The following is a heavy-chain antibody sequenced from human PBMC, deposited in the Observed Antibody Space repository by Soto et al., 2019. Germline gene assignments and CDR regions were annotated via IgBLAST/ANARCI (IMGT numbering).Heavy chain of an antibody. Sequence: QVQLVQSGGEVKKPGASVKVSCKASGYTFTSSGINWVRQAPGQGLEWMGWISPYNGDTNYAQKFQGRVTMTTDTSTNTAYLELRSLRSDDTAVYYCTREQWLVYSMDVWCQGTTVTVSS. V-gene: IGHV1-18*01. J-gene: IGHJ6*02. CDR2: ISPYNGDT. CDR3: TREQWLVYSMDV. CDR1: GYTFTSSG. D-gene: IGHD6-19*01.